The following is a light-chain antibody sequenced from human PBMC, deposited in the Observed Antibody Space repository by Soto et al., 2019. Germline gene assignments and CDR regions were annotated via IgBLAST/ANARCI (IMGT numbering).Light chain of an antibody. V-gene: IGKV3-20*01. CDR3: QQYGSSPDYI. J-gene: IGKJ2*01. Sequence: EIVLTQSPGTLSLSPGERATLSCRASQSVSSSSLAWYQQKPGQAPRLLIYGASSRATGITDRFSGSGSGTYITLTISRLDLEDIAVYYCQQYGSSPDYIFGHGTKLEIK. CDR1: QSVSSSS. CDR2: GAS.